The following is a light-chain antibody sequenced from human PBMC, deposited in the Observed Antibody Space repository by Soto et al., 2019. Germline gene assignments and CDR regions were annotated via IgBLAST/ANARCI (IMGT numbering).Light chain of an antibody. CDR2: KAS. V-gene: IGKV1-5*03. J-gene: IGKJ4*01. CDR3: QQYHSYPT. CDR1: QSISSW. Sequence: DIQMTQSPSTLSASVGDRVTITCRASQSISSWLAWYQQKPGKAPNLLIYKASSLESGVPSRFSGSGSGTEFTLTISSLQADDFATYYCQQYHSYPTFGGGTKVEIK.